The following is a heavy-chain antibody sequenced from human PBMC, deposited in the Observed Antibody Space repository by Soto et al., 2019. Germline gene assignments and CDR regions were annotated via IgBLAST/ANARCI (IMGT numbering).Heavy chain of an antibody. Sequence: QVQLQESGPGLVKPSETLSLTCTVSGGSINNHYWSWIRQPPGKGLEWLGYVYYNGTTNYNPSLKSRVAVSADTSNNQLSLNLSSLPAGDPAIYYCSRANWYSEYWGQGTLVTVSS. D-gene: IGHD7-27*01. CDR2: VYYNGTT. J-gene: IGHJ4*02. V-gene: IGHV4-59*11. CDR1: GGSINNHY. CDR3: SRANWYSEY.